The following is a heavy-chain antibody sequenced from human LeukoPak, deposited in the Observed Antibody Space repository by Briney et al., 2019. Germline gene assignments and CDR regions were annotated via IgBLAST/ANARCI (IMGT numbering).Heavy chain of an antibody. CDR1: GYTFTAYY. CDR2: INPNSGDT. J-gene: IGHJ3*02. CDR3: ARGPTLGLDI. V-gene: IGHV1-2*02. Sequence: GASVKVSCRASGYTFTAYYIHWVRQAPGQGLEWMGWINPNSGDTTLPQRFQGRVTMTRDTSFITAYMELSSLTSDDTGMYYCARGPTLGLDIWGQGTMVTVSS.